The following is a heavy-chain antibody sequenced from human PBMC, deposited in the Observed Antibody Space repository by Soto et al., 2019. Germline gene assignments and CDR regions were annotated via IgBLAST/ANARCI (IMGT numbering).Heavy chain of an antibody. Sequence: EVQLLESGGGLVQPGGSLRLSCAASGFTFSNYAIAWVRQAPGKGLEWVSGISGSGGTTYYADSVKGRFTISRDNSKDTLHLKMNSLRAEDTAVYYCAKTPRQWLVYFDYWGQGALVTVSS. CDR2: ISGSGGTT. CDR3: AKTPRQWLVYFDY. J-gene: IGHJ4*02. V-gene: IGHV3-23*01. CDR1: GFTFSNYA. D-gene: IGHD6-19*01.